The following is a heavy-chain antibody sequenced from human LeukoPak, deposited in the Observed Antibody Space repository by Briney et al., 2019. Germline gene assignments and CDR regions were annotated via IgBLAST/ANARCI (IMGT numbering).Heavy chain of an antibody. D-gene: IGHD3-22*01. CDR3: ARYYYDSSVDYYYGMDV. Sequence: ASVKVSCKASGYTFTSYGISWVRQAPGQGLEWMGWISAYNGNTNYAQKLQGRVSMTTDTSTSTAYMELRSLRSDDTAVYYCARYYYDSSVDYYYGMDVWGQGTTVTVSS. CDR2: ISAYNGNT. CDR1: GYTFTSYG. V-gene: IGHV1-18*01. J-gene: IGHJ6*02.